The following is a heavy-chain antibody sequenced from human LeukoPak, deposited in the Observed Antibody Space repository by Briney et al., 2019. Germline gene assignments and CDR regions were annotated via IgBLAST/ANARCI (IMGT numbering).Heavy chain of an antibody. CDR1: GFTFSSYA. D-gene: IGHD3-3*01. J-gene: IGHJ4*02. V-gene: IGHV3-30-3*01. CDR3: ARTYDFWSPFDY. CDR2: ISYDGSNK. Sequence: GGSLRLSCAASGFTFSSYAMHWVRQAPGKGLEWVAVISYDGSNKYYADSVKGRFTISRDNSKNTLYLQMNSPRAEDTAVYYCARTYDFWSPFDYWGQGTLVTVSS.